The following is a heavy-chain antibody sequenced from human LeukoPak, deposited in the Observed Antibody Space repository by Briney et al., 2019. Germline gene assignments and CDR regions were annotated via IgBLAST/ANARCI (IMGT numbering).Heavy chain of an antibody. CDR2: MSGDASST. CDR3: AKDHSPGWSDP. CDR1: GFTFSDYY. V-gene: IGHV3-74*01. D-gene: IGHD5-18*01. Sequence: GGSLRLSCAASGFTFSDYYMHWVRQAPGKGLVWVARMSGDASSTDYADSVKGRFTISRDYAKNTLYLQMDSLRVEDTAMYYCAKDHSPGWSDPWGQGTLVTVSS. J-gene: IGHJ5*02.